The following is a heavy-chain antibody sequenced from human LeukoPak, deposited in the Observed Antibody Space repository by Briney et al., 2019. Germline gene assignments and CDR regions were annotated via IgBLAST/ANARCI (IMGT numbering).Heavy chain of an antibody. CDR2: ISSSSSYI. D-gene: IGHD6-13*01. J-gene: IGHJ4*02. CDR3: TKDQQIGAAHYYFDY. V-gene: IGHV3-21*04. Sequence: KPGGSLRLSCAASGXTFSTYGMHWVRQAPGKGLEWVSSISSSSSYIYYADSVKGRFTISRDNSKNMLYMQMNSLRAEDTAFYYCTKDQQIGAAHYYFDYWGRGTLVTVSS. CDR1: GXTFSTYG.